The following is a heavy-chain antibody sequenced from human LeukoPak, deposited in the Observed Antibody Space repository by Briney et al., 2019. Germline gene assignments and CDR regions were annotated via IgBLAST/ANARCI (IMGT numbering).Heavy chain of an antibody. J-gene: IGHJ4*02. D-gene: IGHD5-18*01. V-gene: IGHV1-18*01. CDR3: ARSYSYGSRPFFDY. CDR1: GYTFTSYG. CDR2: ISAYNGNT. Sequence: GASVKVSCKASGYTFTSYGISWVRQAPGQGLEWMGWISAYNGNTNYAQKLQGRVTMTTDTSTSTAYMELRSLRSEDTAVYYCARSYSYGSRPFFDYWGQGTLVTVSS.